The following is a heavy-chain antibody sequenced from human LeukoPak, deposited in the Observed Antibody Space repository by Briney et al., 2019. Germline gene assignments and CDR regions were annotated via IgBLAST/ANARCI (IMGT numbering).Heavy chain of an antibody. CDR3: ARSQVVTATGYYYYYMDV. Sequence: GGSLRLSCAASGFTFSSYEMNWVPQSPGKGLEGVAVIWYDGSNQYYADSVKGRFTISRDNSKNTLYLQMNSLRAEDTAVYYCARSQVVTATGYYYYYMDVWGKGTTVTVSS. V-gene: IGHV3-33*08. J-gene: IGHJ6*03. CDR1: GFTFSSYE. D-gene: IGHD2-21*02. CDR2: IWYDGSNQ.